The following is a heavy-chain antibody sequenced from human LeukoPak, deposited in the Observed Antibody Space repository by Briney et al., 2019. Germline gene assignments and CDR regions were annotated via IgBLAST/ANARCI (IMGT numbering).Heavy chain of an antibody. J-gene: IGHJ4*02. CDR2: MSSRGYPI. CDR3: ARVGIALASPFDY. Sequence: GGSLRLSCAASGFTFSDYYMSWVRQAPGKGLEWISYMSSRGYPIYYADSVKGRFTILRDNAKNTLYLQMHNLRADDTAVYFCARVGIALASPFDYWGLGTLVAVSS. CDR1: GFTFSDYY. V-gene: IGHV3-11*01. D-gene: IGHD1-1*01.